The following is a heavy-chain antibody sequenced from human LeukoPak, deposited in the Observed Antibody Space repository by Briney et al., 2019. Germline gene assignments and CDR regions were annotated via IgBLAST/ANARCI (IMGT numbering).Heavy chain of an antibody. CDR2: INPNSGGT. D-gene: IGHD2-2*01. CDR3: ARDSRIVVVPAAMGGY. J-gene: IGHJ4*02. Sequence: ASVKVSCKASGCTFTGYYMHWVRQAPGQGLEWMGRINPNSGGTNYAQKFQGRVTMTRDTSISTAYMELSRLRSDDTAVYYCARDSRIVVVPAAMGGYWGQGTLVTVSS. V-gene: IGHV1-2*06. CDR1: GCTFTGYY.